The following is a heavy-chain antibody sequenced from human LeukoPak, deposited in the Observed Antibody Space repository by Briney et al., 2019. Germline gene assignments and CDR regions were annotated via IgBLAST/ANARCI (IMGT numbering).Heavy chain of an antibody. D-gene: IGHD2-15*01. CDR3: ARGGYCSGGSCYSGVGYFHH. CDR2: IYHSGST. J-gene: IGHJ1*01. Sequence: SETLSLTCAVSGGSISSSNWWSWVRQPPGKGLEWIGEIYHSGSTNYNPSLKGRVTISVDKSKNQFSLKLSSVTAADTAVYYCARGGYCSGGSCYSGVGYFHHWGQGTLVTVSS. V-gene: IGHV4-4*02. CDR1: GGSISSSNW.